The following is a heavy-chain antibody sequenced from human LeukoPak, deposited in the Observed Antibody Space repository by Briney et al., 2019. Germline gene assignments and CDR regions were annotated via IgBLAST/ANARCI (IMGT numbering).Heavy chain of an antibody. V-gene: IGHV3-74*01. Sequence: PGGSLRLSCAASGFTFSSYAMNWVRQAPGRGLVWVSRINSDGSSTIYADSVEGRFTISRDNAKNTLYLQMNSLRAEDTAVYYCARDSIAVDGDFDYWGQGTLVTVSS. CDR2: INSDGSST. J-gene: IGHJ4*02. D-gene: IGHD6-13*01. CDR1: GFTFSSYA. CDR3: ARDSIAVDGDFDY.